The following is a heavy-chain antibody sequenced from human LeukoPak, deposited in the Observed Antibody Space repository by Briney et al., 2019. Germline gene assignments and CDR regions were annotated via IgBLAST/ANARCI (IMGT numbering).Heavy chain of an antibody. CDR1: SGSISSSSYY. CDR2: IYYSGST. J-gene: IGHJ4*02. V-gene: IGHV4-39*07. CDR3: ARVKTMIIVVSLFDY. Sequence: SETLSLTCTVSSGSISSSSYYWGWIRQPPGKGLEWIGSIYYSGSTYYNPSLKSRVTISVDTSKNQFSLKLSSVTAADTAVYYCARVKTMIIVVSLFDYWGQGTLVTVSS. D-gene: IGHD3-22*01.